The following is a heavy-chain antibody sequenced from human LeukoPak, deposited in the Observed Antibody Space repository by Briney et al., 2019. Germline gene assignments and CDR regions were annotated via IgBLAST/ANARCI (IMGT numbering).Heavy chain of an antibody. CDR2: ISWNSGVI. V-gene: IGHV3-9*01. CDR1: GFTFDEYA. D-gene: IGHD2/OR15-2a*01. Sequence: GRSLRLSCAASGFTFDEYAIHWVRQAPGKGLEWVSGISWNSGVIRYADSVKGRFTISRDNAKNSLYLQMNSLRAEDTALYYCAKDVNPFHLYYMDVWGRGTTVTVSS. J-gene: IGHJ6*03. CDR3: AKDVNPFHLYYMDV.